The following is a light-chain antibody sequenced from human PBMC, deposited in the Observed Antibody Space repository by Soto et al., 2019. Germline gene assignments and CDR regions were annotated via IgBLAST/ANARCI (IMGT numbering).Light chain of an antibody. Sequence: IVLTQSPATLSVSPGERATLSCRASQSVRDRYLAWYQQKPGQAPSLLIYDTSTRATGVPDRFSGSGSGTDFALTISRVEPEDFAIYFCQQYGSSPGTFGQGTKVDIK. CDR2: DTS. CDR3: QQYGSSPGT. CDR1: QSVRDRY. V-gene: IGKV3-20*01. J-gene: IGKJ1*01.